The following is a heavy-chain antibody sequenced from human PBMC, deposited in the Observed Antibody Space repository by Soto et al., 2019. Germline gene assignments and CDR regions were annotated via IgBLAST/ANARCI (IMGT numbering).Heavy chain of an antibody. Sequence: PWGSLRLSCAASGFTFSSYSMNWVRQAPGKGLEWVSSISSSSSYIYYADSVKGRFTISRDNAKNSLYLQMNSLRAEDTAVYYCARDPGHDFWSGYYGMDVWGQGTTVTVSS. D-gene: IGHD3-3*01. V-gene: IGHV3-21*01. CDR1: GFTFSSYS. J-gene: IGHJ6*02. CDR3: ARDPGHDFWSGYYGMDV. CDR2: ISSSSSYI.